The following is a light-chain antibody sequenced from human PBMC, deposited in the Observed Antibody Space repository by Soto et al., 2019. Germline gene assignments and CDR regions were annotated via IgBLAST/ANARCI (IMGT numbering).Light chain of an antibody. CDR1: SGSIASNY. CDR3: QSYDSSDQGVV. CDR2: EDN. J-gene: IGLJ2*01. V-gene: IGLV6-57*03. Sequence: NFMLTQPHSVSESPGKTVTIPCTRSSGSIASNYVQWYQQRPGSAPTTVIYEDNRRPSGAPDRFSGSIDSSSNSASLTISGLKTEDEADYYCQSYDSSDQGVVFGGGTQLTVL.